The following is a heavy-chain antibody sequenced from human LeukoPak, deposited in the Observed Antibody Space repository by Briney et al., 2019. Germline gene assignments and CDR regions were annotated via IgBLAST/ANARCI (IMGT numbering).Heavy chain of an antibody. CDR3: ARQNVDTACFDY. CDR1: GGSISSGGYS. Sequence: SQTLSLTCAVSGGSISSGGYSWSWIRQPPGTGLEWIGYIYHSGSTYYNPSLKSRVTISVDRSKNQFSLKLSSVTAADTAVYYCARQNVDTACFDYWGQGTLVTVSS. V-gene: IGHV4-30-2*01. D-gene: IGHD5-18*01. CDR2: IYHSGST. J-gene: IGHJ4*02.